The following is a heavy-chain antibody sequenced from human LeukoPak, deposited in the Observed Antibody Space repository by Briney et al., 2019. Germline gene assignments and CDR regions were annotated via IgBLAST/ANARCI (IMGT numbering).Heavy chain of an antibody. V-gene: IGHV1-8*01. Sequence: VSVKVSCKASGYTFTSYDINWVRQATGQGLEWMGWMNPNSGNTGYAQKFQGRVTMTRNTSISTAYMELSSLRSEDTAVYYCARFLEWSGSYYYYYMDVWGKGTTVTVSS. CDR3: ARFLEWSGSYYYYYMDV. CDR1: GYTFTSYD. CDR2: MNPNSGNT. J-gene: IGHJ6*03. D-gene: IGHD3-3*01.